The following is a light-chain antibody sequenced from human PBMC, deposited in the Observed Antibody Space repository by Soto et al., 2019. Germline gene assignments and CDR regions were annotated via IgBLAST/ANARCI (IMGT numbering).Light chain of an antibody. Sequence: EIVLTQSPASLSVSPGDRATLSCRASQSVRSKVAWYQQKPGQAPSLVIYDTYIRATGIPARFSGSGFGTEFTLTTSSLQPEDFAVYYCQQRSNWPPITFGQGTRLEIK. CDR2: DTY. J-gene: IGKJ5*01. CDR3: QQRSNWPPIT. CDR1: QSVRSK. V-gene: IGKV3-15*01.